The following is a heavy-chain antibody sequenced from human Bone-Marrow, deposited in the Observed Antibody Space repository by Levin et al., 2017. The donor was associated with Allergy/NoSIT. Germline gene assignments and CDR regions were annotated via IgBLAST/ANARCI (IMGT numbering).Heavy chain of an antibody. V-gene: IGHV3-73*01. CDR1: GFTFSGSA. Sequence: GESLKISCAASGFTFSGSAIHWVRQTSGKGLEWVGRIRSTLNNYATTFAASVKGRFTISRDDSTNTTYLQMNSLKTEDTAVYYCTRGVGGSGHYYYGMDVWGQGTAVTVSS. CDR3: TRGVGGSGHYYYGMDV. J-gene: IGHJ6*02. CDR2: IRSTLNNYAT. D-gene: IGHD4-23*01.